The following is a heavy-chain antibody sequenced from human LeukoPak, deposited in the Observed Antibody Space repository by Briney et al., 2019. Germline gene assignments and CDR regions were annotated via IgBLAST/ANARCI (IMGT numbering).Heavy chain of an antibody. D-gene: IGHD1-26*01. J-gene: IGHJ4*02. CDR2: IDAGGTGT. CDR1: GFTFSPYW. V-gene: IGHV3-74*01. Sequence: GGSLRLSCAASGFTFSPYWMLWFRQVPGKGLEFVSRIDAGGTGTIYADSVRGRFTMSRDNAQSTLYLQMNSLRADDTAVYYCVRDLGSGVDYWGQGTLVNVTS. CDR3: VRDLGSGVDY.